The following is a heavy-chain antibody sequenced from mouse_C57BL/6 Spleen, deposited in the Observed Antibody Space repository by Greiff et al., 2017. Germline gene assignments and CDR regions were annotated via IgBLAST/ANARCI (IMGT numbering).Heavy chain of an antibody. CDR2: ISSGSSTI. J-gene: IGHJ4*01. Sequence: EVKLMESGGGLVKPGGSLKLSCAASGFTFSDYGMHWVRQAPEKGLEWVAYISSGSSTIYYADPVKGRFTISRDNAKNTLFLQMTSLRSEDTAMYYCARGSYDGYFYAMDYWGQGTSVTVSS. D-gene: IGHD2-3*01. CDR1: GFTFSDYG. CDR3: ARGSYDGYFYAMDY. V-gene: IGHV5-17*01.